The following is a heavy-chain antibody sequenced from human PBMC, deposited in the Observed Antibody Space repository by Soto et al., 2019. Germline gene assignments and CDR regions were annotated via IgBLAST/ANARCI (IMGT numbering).Heavy chain of an antibody. CDR2: IAVGSGYT. J-gene: IGHJ4*02. Sequence: SVKVSCKASGFTFTSSSFQWVRQARGQRLEWIGWIAVGSGYTNYAQRFQDRVTLTRDMSTATTYMELSRLTSEDTAIYYCAADATAWQQMVPSDYWGQGTLVTVSS. D-gene: IGHD2-8*01. V-gene: IGHV1-58*01. CDR3: AADATAWQQMVPSDY. CDR1: GFTFTSSS.